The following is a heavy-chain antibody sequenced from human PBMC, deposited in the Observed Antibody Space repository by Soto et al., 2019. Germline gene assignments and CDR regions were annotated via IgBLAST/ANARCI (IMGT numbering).Heavy chain of an antibody. V-gene: IGHV1-8*01. J-gene: IGHJ4*02. CDR1: GYTFTSYD. Sequence: ASVKVSCKASGYTFTSYDINWVRQATGQGLEWMGWMNPNSGNTGYAQKFQGRVTMTRNTSISTAYMELSSPRSEDTAVYYCARGVPLTYYYDSSGYYYDYWGQGTLVTVSS. D-gene: IGHD3-22*01. CDR3: ARGVPLTYYYDSSGYYYDY. CDR2: MNPNSGNT.